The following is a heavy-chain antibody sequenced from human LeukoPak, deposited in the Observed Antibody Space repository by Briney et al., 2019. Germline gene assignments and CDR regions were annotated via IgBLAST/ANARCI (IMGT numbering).Heavy chain of an antibody. Sequence: GGSLRLSCAASGFTFSSYWMHWVRQAPGKGLVWVSGINSDGSSTSYADSVKGRFTISRDNAKNTLYLQMNSLGAEDTAVYYCASNYYDSSGYHDYWGQGTLVTVSS. D-gene: IGHD3-22*01. CDR2: INSDGSST. J-gene: IGHJ4*02. CDR1: GFTFSSYW. V-gene: IGHV3-74*01. CDR3: ASNYYDSSGYHDY.